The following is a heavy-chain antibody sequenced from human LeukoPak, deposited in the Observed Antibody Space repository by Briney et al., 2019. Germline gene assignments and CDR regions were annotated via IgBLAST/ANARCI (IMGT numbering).Heavy chain of an antibody. J-gene: IGHJ4*02. CDR2: IKQDASER. D-gene: IGHD3-22*01. Sequence: PGGSLRLSCAASGFTVSSNYMNWVRQAPGKGLEWVATIKQDASERYYVDSVKGRFTISRDNAKKSLYLQMNSLRAEDTAVYYCARDSGGYFYEGYFDYWGQKTLVTVSS. CDR1: GFTVSSNY. CDR3: ARDSGGYFYEGYFDY. V-gene: IGHV3-7*01.